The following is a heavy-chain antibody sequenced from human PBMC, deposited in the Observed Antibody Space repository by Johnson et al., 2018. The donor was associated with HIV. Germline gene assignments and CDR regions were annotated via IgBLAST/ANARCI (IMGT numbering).Heavy chain of an antibody. D-gene: IGHD4-23*01. CDR2: IRYDGSNK. V-gene: IGHV3-30*02. CDR1: GFTFSSYG. CDR3: AKDRWAAGDALDI. J-gene: IGHJ3*02. Sequence: QVQLVESGGGVVQPGGSLRLSCAASGFTFSSYGMHWVRQAPGKRLEWVAFIRYDGSNKYYADSVKGRFTISRDNSKNTLYLQMNSLRAEDTAGYYCAKDRWAAGDALDIWGQGTMVTVSS.